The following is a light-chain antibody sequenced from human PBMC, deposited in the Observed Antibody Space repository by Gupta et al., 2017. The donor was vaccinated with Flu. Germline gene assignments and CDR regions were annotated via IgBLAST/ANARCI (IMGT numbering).Light chain of an antibody. CDR1: SSDIGPYNY. Sequence: QSALTQPAYVSGSPGQPITIPSTGTSSDIGPYNYVSWYQQHPGKAPKLLIYGVTNRPSGVSNRFSGSKSGDTASLTISGLQAEDEADYYCSSRTSSTTVVFGGGTKLTVL. CDR2: GVT. CDR3: SSRTSSTTVV. V-gene: IGLV2-14*03. J-gene: IGLJ2*01.